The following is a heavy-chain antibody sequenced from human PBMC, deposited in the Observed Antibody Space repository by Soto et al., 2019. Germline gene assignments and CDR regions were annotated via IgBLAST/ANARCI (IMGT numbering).Heavy chain of an antibody. CDR1: GGSFSGYY. CDR2: INHSGST. Sequence: SETLSLTCAVYGGSFSGYYWSWIRQPPGKGLEWIGEINHSGSTNYNPSLKSRVTISVDTSKNQFSLKLSSVTAADTAVYYCARGPGFTMIVVHFDYWGQGTLVTVSS. CDR3: ARGPGFTMIVVHFDY. V-gene: IGHV4-34*01. J-gene: IGHJ4*02. D-gene: IGHD3-22*01.